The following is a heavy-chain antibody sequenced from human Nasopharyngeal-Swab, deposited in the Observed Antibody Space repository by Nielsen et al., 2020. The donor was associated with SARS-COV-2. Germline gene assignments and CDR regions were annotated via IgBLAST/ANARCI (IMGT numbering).Heavy chain of an antibody. J-gene: IGHJ4*02. CDR3: AREGRWELPVPFDY. Sequence: LSLTCAASGFTFSSYSMNWVRQAPGKGLEWVSYISSSSSTIYYADSVKGRFTISRGNAKNSLYLQMNSLRAEDTAVYYCAREGRWELPVPFDYWGQGTLVTVSS. CDR2: ISSSSSTI. D-gene: IGHD1-26*01. V-gene: IGHV3-48*04. CDR1: GFTFSSYS.